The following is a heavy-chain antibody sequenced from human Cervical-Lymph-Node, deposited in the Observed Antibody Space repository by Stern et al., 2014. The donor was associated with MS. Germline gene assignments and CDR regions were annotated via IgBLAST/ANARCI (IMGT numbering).Heavy chain of an antibody. CDR3: ASLDPPNDY. J-gene: IGHJ4*02. V-gene: IGHV1-69*09. CDR1: GGTFSSYT. CDR2: IIPILGIA. Sequence: QVQLGQSGAEVKKPGSSVKVSCKASGGTFSSYTISWVRQAPGQGLEWMGRIIPILGIANYAQKFQGRVKITADKSTSTAYMELSSLRSEDTAVYYCASLDPPNDYWGQGTLVTVSS. D-gene: IGHD3/OR15-3a*01.